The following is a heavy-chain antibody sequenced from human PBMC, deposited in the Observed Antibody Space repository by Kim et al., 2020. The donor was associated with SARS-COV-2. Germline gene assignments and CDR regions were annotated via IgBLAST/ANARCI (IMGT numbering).Heavy chain of an antibody. Sequence: GGSLRLSCAASGFTLSDHHMDWVRQTPGKGLEWVGRIRNRASSYTTEYAASVKGRFTISRDDSKSSLHLQMISLKTEDTAVYYCSVTSNGNYFDYWGRGALVTVSS. CDR2: IRNRASSYTT. D-gene: IGHD4-17*01. J-gene: IGHJ4*02. CDR1: GFTLSDHH. CDR3: SVTSNGNYFDY. V-gene: IGHV3-72*01.